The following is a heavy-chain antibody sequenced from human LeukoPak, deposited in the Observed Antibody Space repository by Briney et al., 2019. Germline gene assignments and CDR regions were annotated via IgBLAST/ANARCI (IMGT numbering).Heavy chain of an antibody. D-gene: IGHD3-22*01. Sequence: GSLRLSCAASGFTFSSYEMNWVRQAPGKGLEWVSYISSSGSTIYYADSVKGRFTISRDNAKNSLYLQMNSLRAEDTAVYYCARGQYYYDSSGYSPLDYWGQGTLVTASS. J-gene: IGHJ4*02. CDR3: ARGQYYYDSSGYSPLDY. V-gene: IGHV3-48*03. CDR2: ISSSGSTI. CDR1: GFTFSSYE.